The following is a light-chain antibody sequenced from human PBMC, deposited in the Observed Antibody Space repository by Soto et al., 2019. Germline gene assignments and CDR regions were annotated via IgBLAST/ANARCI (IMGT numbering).Light chain of an antibody. CDR1: QSVSSN. J-gene: IGKJ5*01. V-gene: IGKV3D-15*01. Sequence: EIVMTQSPGTLSVSPGERATLSCRASQSVSSNLAWYQQKPGQAPRLLIYGASTRATGIPARFSGSGSGTYFTPTITSLQSEDFAVYYCQQYNNWPPITFGQGTRLEIK. CDR3: QQYNNWPPIT. CDR2: GAS.